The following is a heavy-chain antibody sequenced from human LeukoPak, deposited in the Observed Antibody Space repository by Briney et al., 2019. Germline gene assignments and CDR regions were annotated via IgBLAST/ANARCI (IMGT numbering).Heavy chain of an antibody. J-gene: IGHJ4*02. Sequence: SETLSLTCAVYGGSFSGYYWSWIRQPPGKGLEWIGEINHSGSTNYNPSLKGRVTISIDTSKNQFSLRLSSVTAADTAVYYCARTLGLAGKVFLDYWGQGTLVTVSS. CDR1: GGSFSGYY. CDR2: INHSGST. V-gene: IGHV4-34*01. D-gene: IGHD6-19*01. CDR3: ARTLGLAGKVFLDY.